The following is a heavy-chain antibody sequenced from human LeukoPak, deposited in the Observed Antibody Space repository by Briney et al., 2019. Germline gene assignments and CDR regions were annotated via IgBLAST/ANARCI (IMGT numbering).Heavy chain of an antibody. CDR3: ARVGYTVPDY. V-gene: IGHV3-48*01. CDR1: GFTFSSYS. D-gene: IGHD4-11*01. J-gene: IGHJ4*02. Sequence: GGSLRLSCAASGFTFSSYSMNWVRQAPGRGLEWVSYISSSSSTIYYADSVKGRFTISRDNAKNSLYLQMNSLRAEDTAVYYCARVGYTVPDYWGQGTLVTVSS. CDR2: ISSSSSTI.